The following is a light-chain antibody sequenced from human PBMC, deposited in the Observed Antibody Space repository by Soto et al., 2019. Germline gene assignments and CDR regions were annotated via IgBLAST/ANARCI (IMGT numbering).Light chain of an antibody. CDR3: NTYTRSSTLYV. V-gene: IGLV2-14*01. J-gene: IGLJ1*01. CDR1: SSDVGAYNY. CDR2: DVS. Sequence: QSALTQPASVSGSPGQSVAISCTGTSSDVGAYNYVSWYQRLAGKAPRLLNYDVSHRPSWVSDRFSGSKSGNTASLTISGLQSEHEGDYYCNTYTRSSTLYVFGTGTKVT.